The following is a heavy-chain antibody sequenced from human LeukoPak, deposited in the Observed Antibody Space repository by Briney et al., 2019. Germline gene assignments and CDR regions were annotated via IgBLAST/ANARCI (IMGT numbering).Heavy chain of an antibody. Sequence: ASVKVSCKASGYTFTSYGISWVRQAPGQGLEWMGGIIPIFGTANYAQKFQGRVTITADESTSTAYMELSSLRSEDTAVYYCARESRDGSLDYWGQGTLVTVSS. D-gene: IGHD5-24*01. V-gene: IGHV1-69*13. CDR2: IIPIFGTA. CDR3: ARESRDGSLDY. J-gene: IGHJ4*02. CDR1: GYTFTSYG.